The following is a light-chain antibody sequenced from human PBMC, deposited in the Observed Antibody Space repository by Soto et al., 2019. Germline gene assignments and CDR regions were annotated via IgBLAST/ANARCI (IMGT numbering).Light chain of an antibody. J-gene: IGKJ4*01. CDR1: QSVFNH. Sequence: DVQMTQSPSSLSASVGDSVTITCRASQSVFNHLSWFQQRPGKGPKLLIYDASSLHAGVPSRFSGSGYGTAVTLTISTVQPEDSAIYYCHQSSSTPLTFGGGTRVELK. CDR3: HQSSSTPLT. V-gene: IGKV1-39*01. CDR2: DAS.